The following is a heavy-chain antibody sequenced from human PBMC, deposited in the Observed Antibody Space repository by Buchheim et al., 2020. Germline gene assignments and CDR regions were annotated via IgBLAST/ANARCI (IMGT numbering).Heavy chain of an antibody. CDR2: IKQDGSEK. CDR1: GFTFSSYW. J-gene: IGHJ4*02. Sequence: EVQLVESGGGLVQPGGSLRLSCAASGFTFSSYWMSWVRQAPGKGLEWVANIKQDGSEKYYVDSVKGRFTISRDNAKNSLYLQMNSLRAEDTAVYDCARDDLSRSYYYDSSGYPVRVPRVSYWGQGTL. V-gene: IGHV3-7*01. CDR3: ARDDLSRSYYYDSSGYPVRVPRVSY. D-gene: IGHD3-22*01.